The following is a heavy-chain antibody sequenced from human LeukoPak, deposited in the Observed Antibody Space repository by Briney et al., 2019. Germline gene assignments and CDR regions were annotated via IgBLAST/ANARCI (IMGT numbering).Heavy chain of an antibody. J-gene: IGHJ4*02. CDR1: GGSFSGYY. CDR3: VRGQGVAAGKIDY. CDR2: INHSGST. V-gene: IGHV4-34*01. D-gene: IGHD6-13*01. Sequence: SETLSLTCAVYGGSFSGYYWSWIRQPPGKGLEWIGEINHSGSTNYNPSLKSRVTISVDTSKNQFSLKLSSVTAADTAVYYCVRGQGVAAGKIDYWGQGTLVTVSS.